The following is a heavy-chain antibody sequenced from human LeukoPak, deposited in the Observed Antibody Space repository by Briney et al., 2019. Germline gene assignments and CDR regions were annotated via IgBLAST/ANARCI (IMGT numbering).Heavy chain of an antibody. CDR1: GGSISSGDYY. CDR3: ARGAGYYGSGSLNWFDP. CDR2: IYYSGST. Sequence: SETLSLTCTVSGGSISSGDYYWSWIRQPPGKGLEWIGYIYYSGSTYYNPSLKSRVTISVDTSKNQFSLKLSSVTAADTAVYYCARGAGYYGSGSLNWFDPWGQGTLVTVSS. D-gene: IGHD3-10*01. J-gene: IGHJ5*02. V-gene: IGHV4-30-4*08.